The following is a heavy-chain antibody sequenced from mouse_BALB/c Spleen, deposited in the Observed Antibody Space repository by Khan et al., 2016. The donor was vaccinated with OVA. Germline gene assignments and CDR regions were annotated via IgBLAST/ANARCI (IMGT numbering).Heavy chain of an antibody. CDR1: GFSLTGYG. D-gene: IGHD2-10*01. CDR2: IWGDGST. CDR3: ARAYYANYREAMDF. V-gene: IGHV2-6-7*01. Sequence: QVQLMQSGPGLVAPSQSLFITCTVSGFSLTGYGVNWVRQPPGKGLEWLGMIWGDGSTDYNSALKSRLIISKDNSKSQVFLKMNSLQTDDTARYYGARAYYANYREAMDFWGQGTSVTVSS. J-gene: IGHJ4*01.